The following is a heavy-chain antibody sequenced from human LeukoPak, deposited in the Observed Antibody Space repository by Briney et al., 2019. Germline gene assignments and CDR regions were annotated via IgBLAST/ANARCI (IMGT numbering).Heavy chain of an antibody. CDR2: IIPILGIA. Sequence: ASVKVSCKASGGTFSSYAISWVRQAPGQGLEWMGRIIPILGIANYAQKFQGRVTITADKSTSTAYMELSSLRSEDTAVYYCARGSRTYYYGSGSYPIDYWGQGTLVTVSS. CDR1: GGTFSSYA. CDR3: ARGSRTYYYGSGSYPIDY. D-gene: IGHD3-10*01. J-gene: IGHJ4*02. V-gene: IGHV1-69*04.